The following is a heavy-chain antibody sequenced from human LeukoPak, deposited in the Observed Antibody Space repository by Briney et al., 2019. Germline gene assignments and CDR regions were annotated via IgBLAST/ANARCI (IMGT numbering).Heavy chain of an antibody. V-gene: IGHV3-9*01. Sequence: PGGSLRLSCAASGFTFDDYAMHWVRQAPGKGLEWVSGISWNSGSIGYADSVKGRFTISRDNAKNSLYLQMNSLRAEDTAVYYCARWSNYYDILTGYYPAYYFDYWGQGTLVTVSS. CDR2: ISWNSGSI. D-gene: IGHD3-9*01. J-gene: IGHJ4*02. CDR1: GFTFDDYA. CDR3: ARWSNYYDILTGYYPAYYFDY.